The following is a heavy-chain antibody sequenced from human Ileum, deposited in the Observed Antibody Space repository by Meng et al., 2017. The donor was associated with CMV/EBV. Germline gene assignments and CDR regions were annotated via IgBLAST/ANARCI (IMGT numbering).Heavy chain of an antibody. CDR3: ARGGSSGWYVADYYGMDV. J-gene: IGHJ6*02. CDR2: ISSSSSYI. V-gene: IGHV3-21*01. Sequence: GESLKISCAASGFTFDDYAMHWVRQAPGKGLEWVSSISSSSSYIYYADSVKGRFTISRDNAKNSLYLQMNSLRAEDTAVYYCARGGSSGWYVADYYGMDVWGQGTMVTVSS. CDR1: GFTFDDYA. D-gene: IGHD6-19*01.